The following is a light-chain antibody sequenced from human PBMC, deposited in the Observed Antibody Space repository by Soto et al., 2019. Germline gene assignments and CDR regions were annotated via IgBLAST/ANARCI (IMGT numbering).Light chain of an antibody. J-gene: IGKJ4*01. CDR2: DAS. CDR3: QQRSNWPLT. CDR1: QSVSSY. Sequence: EIVLTQSPATLSLSPGESATLSCRASQSVSSYLAWYQHTPDQAPRLLIYDASNRAAGIPARFSGSGSGTDFTLTISTLEPEDFAVYYCQQRSNWPLTFGGGTKVQIK. V-gene: IGKV3-11*01.